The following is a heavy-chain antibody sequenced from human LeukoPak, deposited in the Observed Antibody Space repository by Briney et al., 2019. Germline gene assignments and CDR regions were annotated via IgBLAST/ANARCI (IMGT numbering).Heavy chain of an antibody. D-gene: IGHD6-19*01. V-gene: IGHV4-34*01. J-gene: IGHJ6*03. CDR2: INHSGST. Sequence: SETLSLTCAVYGGSFSGYYWSWIRQPPGKGLEWIGEINHSGSTNYNPSLKSRVTLSVDTSKNQFSLKLSSVTAADTAVYYCARVAGRDYYYMDVWGKGTTVTVSS. CDR3: ARVAGRDYYYMDV. CDR1: GGSFSGYY.